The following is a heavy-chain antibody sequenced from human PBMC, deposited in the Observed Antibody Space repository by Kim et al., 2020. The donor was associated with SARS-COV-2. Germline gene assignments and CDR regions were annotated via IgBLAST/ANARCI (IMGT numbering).Heavy chain of an antibody. CDR2: IYYSGST. D-gene: IGHD3-22*01. J-gene: IGHJ4*02. Sequence: SETLSLTCTVSGGYISSYYWSWIRQPPGKGLEWIGYIYYSGSTNYNPSLKSRVTISVDTSKNQFSLKLISVTAADTAVYYCARHYYDSSGYSTSFDYWGQGTLVTVSS. CDR3: ARHYYDSSGYSTSFDY. CDR1: GGYISSYY. V-gene: IGHV4-59*01.